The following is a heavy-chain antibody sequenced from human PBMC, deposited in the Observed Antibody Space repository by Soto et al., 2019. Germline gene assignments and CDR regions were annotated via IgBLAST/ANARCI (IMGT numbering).Heavy chain of an antibody. J-gene: IGHJ5*02. CDR2: IKQDGSEK. D-gene: IGHD3-3*01. V-gene: IGHV3-7*01. Sequence: PGGSLRLSCAASGFTFSSYWMSWVRQAPGKGLEWVANIKQDGSEKYYVDSVKGRFTISRDNAKNSLYLQMNSLRAEDTAVYYCARLRDFWSGYYSNWFDPWGQGTLVTVSS. CDR1: GFTFSSYW. CDR3: ARLRDFWSGYYSNWFDP.